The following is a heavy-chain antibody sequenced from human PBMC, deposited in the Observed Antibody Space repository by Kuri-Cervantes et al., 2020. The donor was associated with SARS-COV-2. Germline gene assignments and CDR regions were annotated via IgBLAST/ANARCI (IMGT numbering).Heavy chain of an antibody. CDR3: ARVHCISVSCFSAYPLDV. D-gene: IGHD2-2*01. CDR2: INLMFDSA. Sequence: SVKVSCKASGGAFISSSITWVRQAPGQGLEWMGRINLMFDSANYAQKVQGRVTITADKSTRTTYMELSSLTSEDTAVYYCARVHCISVSCFSAYPLDVWGQGTTVTVSS. V-gene: IGHV1-69*08. CDR1: GGAFISSS. J-gene: IGHJ6*02.